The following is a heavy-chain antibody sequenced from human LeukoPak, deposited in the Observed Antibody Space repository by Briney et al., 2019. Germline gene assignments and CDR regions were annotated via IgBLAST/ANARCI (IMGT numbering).Heavy chain of an antibody. J-gene: IGHJ4*02. D-gene: IGHD5-18*01. CDR2: IYYSGST. Sequence: PSETLSLTCTVSGGSISSSSYYWGWIRQPPGKGLEWIGSIYYSGSTYYNPSLKSRVTISVDTSKNQFSLKLSSVTAADTAVYYCAREVIQLWLRASRGNFDYWGQGTLVTVSS. V-gene: IGHV4-39*07. CDR3: AREVIQLWLRASRGNFDY. CDR1: GGSISSSSYY.